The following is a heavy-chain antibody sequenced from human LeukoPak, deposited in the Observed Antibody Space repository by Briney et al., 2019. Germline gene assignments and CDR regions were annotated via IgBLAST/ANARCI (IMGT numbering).Heavy chain of an antibody. J-gene: IGHJ1*01. Sequence: PGGSLRLSCAAPGFTFDDYAMHWVRQAPGKGLEWVSGISWNSGSIGYADSVKGRFTISRDNAKNSLYLQMNSLRAEDTALYYCAKDASSSWYAGYEYFQHWGQGTLVTVSS. CDR1: GFTFDDYA. CDR2: ISWNSGSI. V-gene: IGHV3-9*01. D-gene: IGHD6-13*01. CDR3: AKDASSSWYAGYEYFQH.